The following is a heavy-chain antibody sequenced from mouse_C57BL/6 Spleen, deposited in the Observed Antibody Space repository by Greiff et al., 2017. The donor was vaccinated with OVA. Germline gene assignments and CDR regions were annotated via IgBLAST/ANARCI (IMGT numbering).Heavy chain of an antibody. CDR1: GYAFSSSW. Sequence: VQLQQSGPELVKPGASVKISCKASGYAFSSSWMNWVKQRPGKGLEWIGRIYPGDGDTNYNGKFKGKATLTADKSSSTAYMQLSSLTSEDSAVYFCAREGVLNWDVGDWYFDVWGTGTTVTVSS. J-gene: IGHJ1*03. CDR2: IYPGDGDT. D-gene: IGHD4-1*01. CDR3: AREGVLNWDVGDWYFDV. V-gene: IGHV1-82*01.